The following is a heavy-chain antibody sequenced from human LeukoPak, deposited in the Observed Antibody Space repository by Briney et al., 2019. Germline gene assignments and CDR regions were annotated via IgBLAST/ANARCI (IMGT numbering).Heavy chain of an antibody. J-gene: IGHJ4*02. CDR2: IGTAGDT. CDR1: GFTFSSYD. Sequence: PGGSLRLSCAASGFTFSSYDMHWVRQPRGKGLEWVSAIGTAGDTYYPGSVKGRFTISRENAKNSLYLQMNSLRAGDTAVYYCVRGTGYSAYDCDFDYWGQGTLVTVSS. CDR3: VRGTGYSAYDCDFDY. D-gene: IGHD5-12*01. V-gene: IGHV3-13*04.